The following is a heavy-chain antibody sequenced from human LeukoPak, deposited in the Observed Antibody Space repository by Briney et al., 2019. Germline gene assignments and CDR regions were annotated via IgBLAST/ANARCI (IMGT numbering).Heavy chain of an antibody. CDR2: IYYSGST. Sequence: SETLSLTCTVSGGSISSGGYYWSWIRQHPGKGLEWIGYIYYSGSTYYNPSLKSRVTISVDTSKNQFSLKLSSVSAADTAVYHCARSDWLLSPFDYWGQGTLVTVSS. CDR3: ARSDWLLSPFDY. CDR1: GGSISSGGYY. D-gene: IGHD3/OR15-3a*01. J-gene: IGHJ4*02. V-gene: IGHV4-30-4*08.